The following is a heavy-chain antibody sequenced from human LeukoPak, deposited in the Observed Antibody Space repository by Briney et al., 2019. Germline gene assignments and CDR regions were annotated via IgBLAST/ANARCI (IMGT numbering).Heavy chain of an antibody. D-gene: IGHD2-8*02. CDR2: INPNSGGT. V-gene: IGHV1-2*02. J-gene: IGHJ6*03. CDR1: GYTFTGYY. CDR3: ARDPGLLDYYMDV. Sequence: GASVKVSCKASGYTFTGYYMHWVRQAPGQGLEWMGWINPNSGGTNYAQKFQGRVTMTRDTSTSTAYMELSRLRSDDTAVYYCARDPGLLDYYMDVWGKGTTVTVSS.